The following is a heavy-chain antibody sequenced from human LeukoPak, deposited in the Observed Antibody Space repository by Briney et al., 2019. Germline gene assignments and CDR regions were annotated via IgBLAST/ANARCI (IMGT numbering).Heavy chain of an antibody. V-gene: IGHV1-2*02. Sequence: ASVKVSCKASGYTFIGYYMHWVRQAPGRGLGWMGWINPNSGGTNYAQKFQGRVTMTRDTSISTAYMELSRLRSDDTAVYYCARGTYYYDSSGYPHLYYFDYWGQGTLVTVSS. J-gene: IGHJ4*02. CDR3: ARGTYYYDSSGYPHLYYFDY. CDR2: INPNSGGT. D-gene: IGHD3-22*01. CDR1: GYTFIGYY.